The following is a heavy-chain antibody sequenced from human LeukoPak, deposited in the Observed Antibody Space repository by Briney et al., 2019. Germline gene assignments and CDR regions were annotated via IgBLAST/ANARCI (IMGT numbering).Heavy chain of an antibody. Sequence: SETLSLTCTVSGGSISSYYWGWIRQPPGKGLEWIGYIFHSGSTNYNPSLKSRVTISLDTSKNQFSLKLSSVTAADTAVYYCARDSHRYSGYEGYYMDVWGKGTTVTVSS. J-gene: IGHJ6*03. CDR3: ARDSHRYSGYEGYYMDV. V-gene: IGHV4-59*01. D-gene: IGHD5-12*01. CDR2: IFHSGST. CDR1: GGSISSYY.